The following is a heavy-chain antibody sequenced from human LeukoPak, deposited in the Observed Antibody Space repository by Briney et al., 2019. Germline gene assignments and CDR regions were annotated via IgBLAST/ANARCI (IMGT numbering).Heavy chain of an antibody. D-gene: IGHD3-10*01. V-gene: IGHV1-46*01. Sequence: ASVTVSCKASGYTFTSYYIHWVRQAPGQGLEWMGIINPSGGSTSYAQKFQGRVTMTRDTSTSTVYMELSSLRSEDTAVYYCARVASSGNDAFDIWGQGTMVTVSS. CDR3: ARVASSGNDAFDI. CDR1: GYTFTSYY. CDR2: INPSGGST. J-gene: IGHJ3*02.